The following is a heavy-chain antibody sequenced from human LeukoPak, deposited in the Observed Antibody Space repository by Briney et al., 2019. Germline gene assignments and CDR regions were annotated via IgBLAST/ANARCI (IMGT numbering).Heavy chain of an antibody. CDR2: IIPIFGIA. Sequence: AVKVSCKASGGTFSSYTISWVRQAPGQGLEWMGRIIPIFGIANYAQKFQGRVTITADKSTSTAYMELSSLRSEDTAVYYCARGPEGGGIWGQGTLVTVSS. D-gene: IGHD3-16*01. J-gene: IGHJ4*02. CDR3: ARGPEGGGI. V-gene: IGHV1-69*02. CDR1: GGTFSSYT.